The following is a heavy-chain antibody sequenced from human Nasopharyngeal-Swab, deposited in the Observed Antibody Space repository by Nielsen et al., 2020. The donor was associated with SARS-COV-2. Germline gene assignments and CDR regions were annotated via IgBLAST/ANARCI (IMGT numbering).Heavy chain of an antibody. CDR1: GYSFRGYG. D-gene: IGHD4-23*01. J-gene: IGHJ3*01. CDR3: ARTTISSGGRAFDF. V-gene: IGHV1-18*01. CDR2: ISVYNADT. Sequence: ASVKVSCKASGYSFRGYGINWVRQAPGQGLEWMGWISVYNADTNYAQKLQGRVSMTTDTSTSTAYMELKSLGSDDTAVYYCARTTISSGGRAFDFWGQGTLVTVSS.